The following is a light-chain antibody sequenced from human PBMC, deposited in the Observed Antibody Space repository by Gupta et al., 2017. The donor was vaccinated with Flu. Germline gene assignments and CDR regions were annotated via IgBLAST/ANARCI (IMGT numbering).Light chain of an antibody. V-gene: IGLV6-57*01. CDR3: QSYDSSHHEGGV. CDR1: SIANDN. CDR2: EDD. J-gene: IGLJ2*01. Sequence: SIANDNVQGYHQRPGRFPTTVTHEDDHCPSGVPARVSGAIYSSSNSAYPTIPGLKTEDEADYSCQSYDSSHHEGGVFGGGTKLTVL.